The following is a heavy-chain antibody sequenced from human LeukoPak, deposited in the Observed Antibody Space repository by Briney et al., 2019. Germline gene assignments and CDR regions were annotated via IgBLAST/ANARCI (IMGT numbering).Heavy chain of an antibody. CDR1: GGTFSSYA. CDR3: ARGPYKWSYGAFDY. D-gene: IGHD1-7*01. V-gene: IGHV1-69*01. J-gene: IGHJ4*02. Sequence: SSVKVSCKASGGTFSSYAISWVRQAPGQGLEWMGGIIPIFGTANYAQKFQGRVTITADESTSTAYMELSSLRSEDTAVYYCARGPYKWSYGAFDYWGLGTLVNVSS. CDR2: IIPIFGTA.